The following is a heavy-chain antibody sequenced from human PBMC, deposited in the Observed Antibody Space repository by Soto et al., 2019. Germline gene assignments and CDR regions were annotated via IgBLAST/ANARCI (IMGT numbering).Heavy chain of an antibody. CDR2: IYYSGST. D-gene: IGHD3-22*01. Sequence: SETLSLTCTVSGGSVSSGSYYWSWIRQPPGKGLEWIGYIYYSGSTNYNPSLKSRVTISVDTSKNQFSLKLSSVTAADTAVYYCASTAGRAITMIVVAPDYWGQGTLVTVSS. CDR3: ASTAGRAITMIVVAPDY. J-gene: IGHJ4*02. V-gene: IGHV4-61*01. CDR1: GGSVSSGSYY.